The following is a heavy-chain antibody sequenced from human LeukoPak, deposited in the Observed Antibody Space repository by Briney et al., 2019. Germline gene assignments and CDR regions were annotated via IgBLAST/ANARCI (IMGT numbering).Heavy chain of an antibody. CDR1: GDSVSSNSVA. J-gene: IGHJ4*02. CDR3: AGGRRYSFDY. D-gene: IGHD5-18*01. CDR2: TYHRSKWYN. Sequence: SQTLSLTCAISGDSVSSNSVAWNWIRQSPSRGLEWLGRTYHRSKWYNDYALSVKSRISVKPDTPENQFSLQLDSVTPDDTAVYFCAGGRRYSFDYWGQGTLVTVSS. V-gene: IGHV6-1*01.